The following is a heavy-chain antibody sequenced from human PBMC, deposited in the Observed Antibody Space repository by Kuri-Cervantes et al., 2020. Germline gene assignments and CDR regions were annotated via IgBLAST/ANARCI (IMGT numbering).Heavy chain of an antibody. D-gene: IGHD3-16*02. CDR1: GFTFSSYG. V-gene: IGHV3-30*18. Sequence: GESLKISCAASGFTFSSYGMHWVRQAPGKGLEWVAVISYDGSNKYYADSVKGRSTISRDNSKNTLYLQMNSLRAEDTAIYYCAKDRGYSYGYNYYGMAVWGQGTTVTVSS. CDR2: ISYDGSNK. CDR3: AKDRGYSYGYNYYGMAV. J-gene: IGHJ6*02.